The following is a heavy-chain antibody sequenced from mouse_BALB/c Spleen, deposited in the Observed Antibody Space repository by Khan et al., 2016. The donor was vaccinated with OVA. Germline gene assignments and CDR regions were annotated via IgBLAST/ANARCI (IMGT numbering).Heavy chain of an antibody. D-gene: IGHD2-1*01. CDR3: ARDVNYMDY. CDR1: GYSITSGYS. Sequence: EVQLQESGPDLVKPSQSLSLTCTVTGYSITSGYSWHWIRQFPGNKLEWMAYIYYSGSINYNTSLKSRISVTRTTSKNKFFLQLNSVTTAATATYYCARDVNYMDYWGQVTSVTVSS. V-gene: IGHV3-1*02. J-gene: IGHJ4*01. CDR2: IYYSGSI.